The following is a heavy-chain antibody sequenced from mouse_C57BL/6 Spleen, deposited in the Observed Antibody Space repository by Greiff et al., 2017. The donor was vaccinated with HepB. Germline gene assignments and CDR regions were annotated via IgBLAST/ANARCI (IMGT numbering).Heavy chain of an antibody. V-gene: IGHV1-7*01. D-gene: IGHD1-1*01. CDR2: INPSSGYT. CDR1: GYTFTSYW. J-gene: IGHJ2*01. Sequence: QVQLQQSGAELAKPGASVKLSCKASGYTFTSYWMHWVKQRPGQGLEWIGYINPSSGYTKYNQKFKDKATLTADKSSSTAYMQLSSLTYEDSAVYYCASSYGSSQYYFDYWGQGTTLTVSS. CDR3: ASSYGSSQYYFDY.